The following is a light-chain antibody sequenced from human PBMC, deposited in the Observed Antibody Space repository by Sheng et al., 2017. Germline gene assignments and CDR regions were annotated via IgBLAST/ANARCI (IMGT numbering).Light chain of an antibody. CDR1: QDINKY. Sequence: DIQMTRSPSSLSASVGDRVTITCQSSQDINKYLNWFQQKPGRAPKLLIYDASNLEIGVPSRFSGTGSGTHFTFTISSLQPEDIATYYCQQFNDLPLIFGQGTKVEI. V-gene: IGKV1-33*01. J-gene: IGKJ2*01. CDR3: QQFNDLPLI. CDR2: DAS.